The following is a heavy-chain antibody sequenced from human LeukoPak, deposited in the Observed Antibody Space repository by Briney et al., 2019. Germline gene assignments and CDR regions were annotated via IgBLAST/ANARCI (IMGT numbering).Heavy chain of an antibody. CDR3: AKDRVRRNIAAAGNNWFDP. D-gene: IGHD6-13*01. CDR2: TSGSGGST. Sequence: GGSLRLSCAASGFTFSSYAMSWVRQAPGKGLEWVSATSGSGGSTYYADSVKGRFTISRDNSKNTLYLQMNSLRAEDTAVYYCAKDRVRRNIAAAGNNWFDPWGQGTLVTVSS. V-gene: IGHV3-23*01. J-gene: IGHJ5*02. CDR1: GFTFSSYA.